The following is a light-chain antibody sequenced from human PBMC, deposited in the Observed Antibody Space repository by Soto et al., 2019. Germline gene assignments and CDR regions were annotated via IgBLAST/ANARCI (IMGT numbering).Light chain of an antibody. Sequence: DIQMTQSPSSVSASVGDRVTITCRASQDVDSWLAWYQQKPGKAPKLLIYAASNLQSGVPSRFTGSGSGTDFTVTSSSLQPEDSATYYCQQGSSFPWTFGQGTKVEIK. CDR2: AAS. CDR1: QDVDSW. CDR3: QQGSSFPWT. J-gene: IGKJ1*01. V-gene: IGKV1-12*01.